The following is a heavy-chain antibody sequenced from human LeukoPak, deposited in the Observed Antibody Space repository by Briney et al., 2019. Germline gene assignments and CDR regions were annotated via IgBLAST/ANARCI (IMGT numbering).Heavy chain of an antibody. CDR3: ARGPYTHYDSSGDYYNWFDP. V-gene: IGHV1-8*03. Sequence: ASVKVSCKASGYTFTGYYIHWVRQATGQGLEWMGWMNPNSGNTGYAQKFQGRVTITMNTSISTAYMELSSLTSEDTAVYYCARGPYTHYDSSGDYYNWFDPWGQGTLVTVSS. CDR2: MNPNSGNT. D-gene: IGHD3-22*01. CDR1: GYTFTGYY. J-gene: IGHJ5*02.